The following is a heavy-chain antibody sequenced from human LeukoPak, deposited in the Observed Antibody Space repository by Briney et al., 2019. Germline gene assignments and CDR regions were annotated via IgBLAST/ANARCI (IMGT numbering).Heavy chain of an antibody. CDR2: ISGDGGST. V-gene: IGHV3-43*02. D-gene: IGHD6-19*01. J-gene: IGHJ4*02. Sequence: PGRSLRVSCAAPGFIFDNYAIHWVRQPPGKGLESVSLISGDGGSTFYADSVRGRFTVSRDNTRKSLSLQMSSLRSEDTALYYCARESETSGWYDYWGQGTLVTVSS. CDR3: ARESETSGWYDY. CDR1: GFIFDNYA.